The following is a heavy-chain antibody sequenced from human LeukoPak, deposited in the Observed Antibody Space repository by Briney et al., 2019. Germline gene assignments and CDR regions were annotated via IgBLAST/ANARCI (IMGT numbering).Heavy chain of an antibody. Sequence: GGSLRLSCAASGFTFSSYAMHRVRQAPGKGLEWVAVISYDGSNKYYADSVKGRFTISRDNSKNTLYLQMNSLRAEDTAVYYCARETYSVYGDYLYYFDYWGQGTLVTVSS. D-gene: IGHD4-17*01. J-gene: IGHJ4*02. CDR1: GFTFSSYA. CDR3: ARETYSVYGDYLYYFDY. V-gene: IGHV3-30-3*01. CDR2: ISYDGSNK.